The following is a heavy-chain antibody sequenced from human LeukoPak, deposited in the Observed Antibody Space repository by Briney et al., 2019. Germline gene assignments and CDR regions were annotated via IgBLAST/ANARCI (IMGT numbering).Heavy chain of an antibody. J-gene: IGHJ6*03. CDR1: GGSISSYY. V-gene: IGHV4-59*01. Sequence: PSETLSLTCTVSGGSISSYYWSRIRQPPGKGLEWIGYIYYSGSTNYNPSLKSRVTISVDTSKNQFSLKLSSVTAADTAVYYCAREGVAATDRYYYYYMDVWGKGTTVTVSS. CDR3: AREGVAATDRYYYYYMDV. D-gene: IGHD2-15*01. CDR2: IYYSGST.